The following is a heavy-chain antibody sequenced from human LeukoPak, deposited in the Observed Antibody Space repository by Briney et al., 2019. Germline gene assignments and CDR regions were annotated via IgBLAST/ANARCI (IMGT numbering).Heavy chain of an antibody. CDR1: GYTFTGYY. CDR2: INPNSGGT. CDR3: ARVHYDFWSGYV. Sequence: ASVKVSCKASGYTFTGYYMHWVRQAPGQGLEWMGWINPNSGGTNYAQKFQGRVTMTRDTSISTAYMELSRLRSDDTAVYYCARVHYDFWSGYVWGKGTTVTVSS. J-gene: IGHJ6*04. D-gene: IGHD3-3*01. V-gene: IGHV1-2*02.